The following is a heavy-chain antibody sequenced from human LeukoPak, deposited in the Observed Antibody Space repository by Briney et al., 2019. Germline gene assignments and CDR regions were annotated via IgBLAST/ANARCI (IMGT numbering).Heavy chain of an antibody. D-gene: IGHD6-6*01. J-gene: IGHJ4*02. Sequence: KTSETLSLTCTVSGGSISSGDYYWSWIRQPPGKGLEWIGYIYYSGSTYYNPSLKSRVTISVDTSKNQFSLKLSSVTAADTAVYYCASIEALPYLDYGGQGTLVTVSS. CDR3: ASIEALPYLDY. CDR1: GGSISSGDYY. CDR2: IYYSGST. V-gene: IGHV4-30-4*01.